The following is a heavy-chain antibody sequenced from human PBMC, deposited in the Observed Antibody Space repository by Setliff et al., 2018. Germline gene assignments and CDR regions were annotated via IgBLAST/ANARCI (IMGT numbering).Heavy chain of an antibody. J-gene: IGHJ4*02. CDR2: ITSTL. Sequence: GGSLRLSCAASGFTFSDYSMHWVRQAPGKGLEWVSSITSTLHYADSVKGRFTISRDNSKNSLYLQMNSLRTEDTALYYCAKDMGSGYSRGWYDYWGQGTLVTVSS. CDR3: AKDMGSGYSRGWYDY. V-gene: IGHV3-43*01. CDR1: GFTFSDYS. D-gene: IGHD6-19*01.